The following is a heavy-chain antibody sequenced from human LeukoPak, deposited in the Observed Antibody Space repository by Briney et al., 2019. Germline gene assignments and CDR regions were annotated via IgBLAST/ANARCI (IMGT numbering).Heavy chain of an antibody. CDR2: IYWDDDK. CDR1: GFSLSTSGVS. CDR3: AHRVHYNTDWGVGWFGP. D-gene: IGHD3-9*01. V-gene: IGHV2-5*02. J-gene: IGHJ5*02. Sequence: SGPTLVNPTQTLTLTCTFSGFSLSTSGVSVGWIRQPPGKALEWLILIYWDDDKRYSPSLKSRLTITKDTSKNQVVLTMTNIDPVDTATYYCAHRVHYNTDWGVGWFGPWGQGTLVTVSS.